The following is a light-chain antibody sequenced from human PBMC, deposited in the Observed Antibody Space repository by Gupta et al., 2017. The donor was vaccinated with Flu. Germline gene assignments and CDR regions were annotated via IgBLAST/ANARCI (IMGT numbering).Light chain of an antibody. V-gene: IGKV1-39*01. CDR2: AGS. Sequence: SSLSASVGDRVTITCRASQTISRYLNWYQQKPGKAPKLLIYAGSSLQSGVPSRFSGSGSGTDFTLTISSLQPEDFATYYCQQSDDTLALAFGGGTKVEIK. CDR3: QQSDDTLALA. J-gene: IGKJ4*01. CDR1: QTISRY.